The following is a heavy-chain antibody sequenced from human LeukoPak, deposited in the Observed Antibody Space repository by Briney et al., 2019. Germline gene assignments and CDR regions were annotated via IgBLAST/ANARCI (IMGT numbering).Heavy chain of an antibody. CDR1: GGTFSSYA. J-gene: IGHJ2*01. CDR3: ARETAYYWYFDL. Sequence: GASVKVSCKASGGTFSSYAISWVRQAPGQGLEWMGRIIPIFGTANYAQKFQGRVTITTDESTSTAYMELSSLRSEDTAVYYCARETAYYWYFDLWGRGTLVTVSS. V-gene: IGHV1-69*05. D-gene: IGHD2-21*02. CDR2: IIPIFGTA.